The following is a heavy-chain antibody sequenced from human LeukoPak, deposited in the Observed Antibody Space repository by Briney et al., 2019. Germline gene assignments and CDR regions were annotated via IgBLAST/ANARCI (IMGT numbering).Heavy chain of an antibody. D-gene: IGHD3-10*01. CDR3: ANYYGSGSYPTEYFQH. CDR2: ISGSGGST. V-gene: IGHV3-23*01. CDR1: GFAFSGYA. J-gene: IGHJ1*01. Sequence: GGSLRLSCAASGFAFSGYAMSWVRQAPGKGLEWVSAISGSGGSTYYADSVKGRFTISRDNSKNTLYLQMNSLRAEDTAVYYCANYYGSGSYPTEYFQHWGQGTLVTVSS.